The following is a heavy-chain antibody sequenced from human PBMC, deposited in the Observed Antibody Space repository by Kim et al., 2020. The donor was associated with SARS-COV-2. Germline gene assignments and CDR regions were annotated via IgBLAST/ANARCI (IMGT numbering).Heavy chain of an antibody. Sequence: NYNPPLKSRVTISVDTSKNQFSLKLSSVTAADTAVYYCARRDFWSAPLDYWGQGTLVTVSS. D-gene: IGHD3-3*01. CDR3: ARRDFWSAPLDY. J-gene: IGHJ4*02. V-gene: IGHV4-59*08.